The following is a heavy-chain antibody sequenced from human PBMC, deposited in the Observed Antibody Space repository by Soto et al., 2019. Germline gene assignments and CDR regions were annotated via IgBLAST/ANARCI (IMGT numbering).Heavy chain of an antibody. Sequence: QVQLAQSANEVKKPGASVRVSFKAAGYTFIRYGIAWVRQAPGQGLEWMGWFSPYNDYTVHAQKFPGRVSMTSDTYTGTVDMKLRGMKSDDTGVYYCARGGYYDDAWGKLSHYGWDDCGQGTSVSVCS. CDR1: GYTFIRYG. V-gene: IGHV1-18*01. CDR2: FSPYNDYT. J-gene: IGHJ6*02. D-gene: IGHD3-16*01. CDR3: ARGGYYDDAWGKLSHYGWDD.